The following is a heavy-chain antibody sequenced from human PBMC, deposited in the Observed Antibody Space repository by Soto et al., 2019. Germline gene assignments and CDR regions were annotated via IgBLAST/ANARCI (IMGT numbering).Heavy chain of an antibody. Sequence: QVQLQESGPGLVKPSETLSLTCNVSGGSVSSGSYFWSWIRQPPGKGLEWIGYIYNSGNTKYNPSPKTRFPISADTSKNPFSRKWSSVTAADTAGYYCAREGRVATFDSWGQGSLVTVSS. J-gene: IGHJ4*02. D-gene: IGHD5-12*01. CDR3: AREGRVATFDS. CDR1: GGSVSSGSYF. V-gene: IGHV4-61*01. CDR2: IYNSGNT.